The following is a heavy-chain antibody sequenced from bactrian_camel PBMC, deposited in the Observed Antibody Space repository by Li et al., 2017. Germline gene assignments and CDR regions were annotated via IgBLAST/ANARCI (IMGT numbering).Heavy chain of an antibody. V-gene: IGHV3S32*01. Sequence: DVQLVESGGGSVQAGESLTLSCAAYTSSSARHHMAWFRQASGKEREGIAAIDSADNPQYVDSVKGRFTISKGTSQIPSTMQMNNLKPEDAAMYYCAAEEITYRRKRELGASGVCGDFTLWGQGTQVTVS. CDR2: IDSADNP. D-gene: IGHD1*01. J-gene: IGHJ4*01. CDR1: TSSSARHH. CDR3: AAEEITYRRKRELGASGVCGDFTL.